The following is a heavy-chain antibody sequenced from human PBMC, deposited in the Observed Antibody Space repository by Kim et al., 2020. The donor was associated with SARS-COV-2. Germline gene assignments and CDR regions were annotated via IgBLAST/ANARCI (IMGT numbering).Heavy chain of an antibody. J-gene: IGHJ5*02. CDR1: GYTFTSYY. V-gene: IGHV1-46*01. Sequence: ASVKVSCKASGYTFTSYYMHWVRQAPGQGLEWMGIINPSGGSTSYAQKFQGRVTMTRDTSTSTVYMELSSLRSEDTAVYYCARERGLPRRPGTGWFDPWGQGTLVTVSS. D-gene: IGHD4-17*01. CDR2: INPSGGST. CDR3: ARERGLPRRPGTGWFDP.